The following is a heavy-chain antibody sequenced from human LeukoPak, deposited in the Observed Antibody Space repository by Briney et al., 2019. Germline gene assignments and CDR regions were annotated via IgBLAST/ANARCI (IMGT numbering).Heavy chain of an antibody. D-gene: IGHD5-18*01. Sequence: ASVKVSCKASGYTFTGYYMHWVRQAPGQGLEWMGWINPNSGGTNYAQKFQGRVTMTRDTSISTAYMELSRLRSDDTAVYYCAGGEGYSYGALSYWGQGTLVTVSS. J-gene: IGHJ4*02. CDR3: AGGEGYSYGALSY. V-gene: IGHV1-2*02. CDR1: GYTFTGYY. CDR2: INPNSGGT.